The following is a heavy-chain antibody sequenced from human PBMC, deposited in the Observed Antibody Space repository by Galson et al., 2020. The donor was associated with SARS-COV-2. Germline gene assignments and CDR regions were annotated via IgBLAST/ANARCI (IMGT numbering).Heavy chain of an antibody. V-gene: IGHV3-23*01. CDR2: ISGSGGST. J-gene: IGHJ4*02. Sequence: GESLKISCAASGFTFSTYAMSWVRQAPGKGLEWVSAISGSGGSTYYADSVKGRFTISRDNSKNTLYLHMNSLRAEDTAVYYCAKALVITRIDYWGQGTLVTVSS. D-gene: IGHD2-21*01. CDR3: AKALVITRIDY. CDR1: GFTFSTYA.